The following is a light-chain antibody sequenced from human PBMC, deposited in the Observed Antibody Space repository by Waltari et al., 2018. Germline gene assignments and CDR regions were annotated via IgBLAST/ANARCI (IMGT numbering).Light chain of an antibody. V-gene: IGKV3-20*01. Sequence: EIVLTQSPGPLSLSPGERGTLFCRASQSVSSSHLAWYQQRPGQAPRLLISDTSARATGIPDRFSGGGSGTDFTLTITRLEPEDFAVYYCQHYGSIPFTFGPGTTVDMK. CDR2: DTS. CDR1: QSVSSSH. J-gene: IGKJ3*01. CDR3: QHYGSIPFT.